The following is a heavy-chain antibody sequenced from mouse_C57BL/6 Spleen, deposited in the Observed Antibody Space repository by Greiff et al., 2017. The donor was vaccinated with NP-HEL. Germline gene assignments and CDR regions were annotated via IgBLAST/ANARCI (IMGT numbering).Heavy chain of an antibody. J-gene: IGHJ4*01. CDR2: INPDNGGT. D-gene: IGHD2-1*01. V-gene: IGHV1-18*01. Sequence: VQLKQSGPELVKPGASVKISCKASGYTFTDYNMDWVKQSHGKSLEWIGDINPDNGGTIYNQKFKGKATLTVDKSSSTAYMELRSLTSEDTAVYYCAREGVRYAMDYWGQGTSVTVSS. CDR3: AREGVRYAMDY. CDR1: GYTFTDYN.